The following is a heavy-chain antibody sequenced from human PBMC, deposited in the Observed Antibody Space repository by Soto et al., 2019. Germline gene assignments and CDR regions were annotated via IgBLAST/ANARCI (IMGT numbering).Heavy chain of an antibody. V-gene: IGHV1-69*13. Sequence: SVKVSCKATGGTLTTYTPNWVRQAPGQGLEWMGAIIPMYGSTNYAQRFQGRVTLTADEGTSTAYMELSSLRSEDTAVYYCARYSSGWLMTYGMDVWGQGTTVTVSS. CDR2: IIPMYGST. J-gene: IGHJ6*02. D-gene: IGHD6-19*01. CDR1: GGTLTTYT. CDR3: ARYSSGWLMTYGMDV.